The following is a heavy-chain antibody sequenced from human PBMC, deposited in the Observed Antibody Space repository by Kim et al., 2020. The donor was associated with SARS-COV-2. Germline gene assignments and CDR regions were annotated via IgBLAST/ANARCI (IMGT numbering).Heavy chain of an antibody. V-gene: IGHV4-39*01. J-gene: IGHJ4*02. CDR3: ARTPPADYYAYYFDY. D-gene: IGHD3-10*01. Sequence: SETLSLTCTVSGGSISSSSYYWGWIRQPPGKGLEWIGSIYYSGSTYYNPSLKSRVTIPVDTSKNQFSLKLSSVTAADTAVYYCARTPPADYYAYYFDYWGQGTLVTVSS. CDR2: IYYSGST. CDR1: GGSISSSSYY.